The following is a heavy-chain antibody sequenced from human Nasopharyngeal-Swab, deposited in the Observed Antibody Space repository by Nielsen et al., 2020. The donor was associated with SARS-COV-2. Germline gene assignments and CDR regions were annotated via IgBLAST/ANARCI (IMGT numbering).Heavy chain of an antibody. CDR1: GFTFSSYS. CDR2: ISGSGAGT. V-gene: IGHV3-23*01. J-gene: IGHJ4*02. D-gene: IGHD4-17*01. CDR3: AKWSDYGDYEDC. Sequence: GGSLRLSCAASGFTFSSYSMNWVRQAPGKGLEWVSGISGSGAGTYYADSVKGRFTISRDNSKNTLYLQMNSLRAEDTAIYYCAKWSDYGDYEDCWGQGTLVTVSS.